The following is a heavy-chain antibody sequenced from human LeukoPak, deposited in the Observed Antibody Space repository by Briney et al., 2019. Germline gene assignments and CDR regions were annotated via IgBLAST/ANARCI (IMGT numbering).Heavy chain of an antibody. J-gene: IGHJ6*03. CDR3: ARLWDSTGLYFYYYMDV. D-gene: IGHD6-25*01. Sequence: SETLSLTCIVSGVSIRSDTYYWGWIRQLPGKGLEWIGNYHNGNSYYNPSLKSRVTISEDTSGNQFSLRVTSVTAADTAVYYCARLWDSTGLYFYYYMDVWGEGTTVTVSS. V-gene: IGHV4-39*01. CDR1: GVSIRSDTYY. CDR2: YHNGNS.